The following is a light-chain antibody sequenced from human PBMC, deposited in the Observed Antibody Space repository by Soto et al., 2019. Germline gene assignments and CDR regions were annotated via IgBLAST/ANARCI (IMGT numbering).Light chain of an antibody. V-gene: IGKV1-5*03. CDR3: QHYNSYSEA. CDR1: QTISSW. Sequence: DIQMTQSPSTLSGSVGDRVTITCRASQTISSWLAWYQQKPGKAPKLLIYKASTLKSGVPSRFSGSGSGTEFTLTISSLQPDDFATYYCQHYNSYSEAFGQGTKMEPK. CDR2: KAS. J-gene: IGKJ1*01.